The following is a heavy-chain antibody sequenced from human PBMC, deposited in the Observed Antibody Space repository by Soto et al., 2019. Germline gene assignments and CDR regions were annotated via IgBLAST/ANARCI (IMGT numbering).Heavy chain of an antibody. CDR1: GDSVSSNSAT. CDR3: ARLIGNSWLDS. J-gene: IGHJ5*01. V-gene: IGHV6-1*01. Sequence: SQTLSLTCAISGDSVSSNSATRDWIRQSPSRGLEWLGRTYYRSKWSNDYAVSVKGRITINPDTSNNQVSLHLNSVTPDDTAVYYCARLIGNSWLDSWGQGTLVTVSS. D-gene: IGHD3-16*01. CDR2: TYYRSKWSN.